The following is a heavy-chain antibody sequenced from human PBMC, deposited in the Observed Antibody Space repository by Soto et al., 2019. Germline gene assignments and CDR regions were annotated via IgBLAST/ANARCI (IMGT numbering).Heavy chain of an antibody. CDR2: INAGNGNT. CDR3: ARALRYFDWLPPPPFDY. J-gene: IGHJ4*02. CDR1: GYTFTSYA. V-gene: IGHV1-3*01. D-gene: IGHD3-9*01. Sequence: ASVKVSCKASGYTFTSYAMHWVRQAPGQRLEWMGWINAGNGNTKYSQKFQGRVTITRDTSAGTAYMELSSLRSEDTAVYYCARALRYFDWLPPPPFDYWGQGTLVTVSS.